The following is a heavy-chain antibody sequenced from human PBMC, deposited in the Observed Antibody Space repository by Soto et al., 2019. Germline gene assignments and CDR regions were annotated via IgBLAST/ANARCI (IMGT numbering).Heavy chain of an antibody. CDR3: AKGGSAALIAPSGRDNWFDP. J-gene: IGHJ5*02. D-gene: IGHD6-13*01. CDR1: GFAFSSYA. Sequence: GGSLRLSCAASGFAFSSYAMHWVRQARAMGLEWVAVISYDGSNKYYADSVKGRFTISRDNAENSLYLQMNSLRPEDPAVYYCAKGGSAALIAPSGRDNWFDPWGQGTQVTVSS. CDR2: ISYDGSNK. V-gene: IGHV3-30-3*01.